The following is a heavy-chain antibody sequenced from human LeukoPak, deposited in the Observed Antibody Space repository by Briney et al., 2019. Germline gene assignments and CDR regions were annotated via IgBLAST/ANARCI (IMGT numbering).Heavy chain of an antibody. Sequence: SETLSLTCAVYGGSFSGYYWSWIRQPPGKGLEWIGEINHSGSTNYNPSLKSRVTISVDTSKNQFSLKLSSVTAADTAVYYCARGLYYYGSGSYRAYYYYYMDVWGKGTTVTVSS. J-gene: IGHJ6*03. CDR3: ARGLYYYGSGSYRAYYYYYMDV. D-gene: IGHD3-10*01. CDR2: INHSGST. CDR1: GGSFSGYY. V-gene: IGHV4-34*01.